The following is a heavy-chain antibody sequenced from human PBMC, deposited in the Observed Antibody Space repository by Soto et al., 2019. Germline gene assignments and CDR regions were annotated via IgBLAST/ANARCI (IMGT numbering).Heavy chain of an antibody. J-gene: IGHJ5*02. CDR2: ISYSGSS. CDR1: GGSISSSSYY. CDR3: ARVPGP. V-gene: IGHV4-39*07. Sequence: PSETLSLTCTVSGGSISSSSYYWGWIRQPPGRGLEWVGSISYSGSSYYNPSPKSRVTISVDRSKNQFSLKLSSVTAADTAVYYCARVPGPWGQGTLVTVSS.